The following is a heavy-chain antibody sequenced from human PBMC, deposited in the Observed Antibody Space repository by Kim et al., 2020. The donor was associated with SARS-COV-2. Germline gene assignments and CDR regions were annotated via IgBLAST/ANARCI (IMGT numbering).Heavy chain of an antibody. CDR2: IIPIFGTA. D-gene: IGHD5-12*01. J-gene: IGHJ4*02. Sequence: SVKVSCKASGGTFSSYAISWVRQAPGQGLEWMGGIIPIFGTANYAQKFQGRVTITADESTSTAYMELSSLRSEDTAVYYCARDQGSGYDLSFDYWGQGTLVTVSS. CDR3: ARDQGSGYDLSFDY. V-gene: IGHV1-69*13. CDR1: GGTFSSYA.